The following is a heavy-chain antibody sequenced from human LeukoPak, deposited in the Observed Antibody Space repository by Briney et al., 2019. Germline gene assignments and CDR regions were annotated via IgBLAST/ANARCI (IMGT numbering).Heavy chain of an antibody. D-gene: IGHD1-26*01. CDR2: INPNSGGT. CDR1: GYTFTDYY. V-gene: IGHV1-2*02. CDR3: AREGPIVGATHLVDY. Sequence: ASVKVSCKASGYTFTDYYMHWVRQAPEQGLEWMGWINPNSGGTNYAQKFQGRATMTRDTSISTAYMELSRLRSDDTAVYYCAREGPIVGATHLVDYWGQGTLVTVSS. J-gene: IGHJ4*02.